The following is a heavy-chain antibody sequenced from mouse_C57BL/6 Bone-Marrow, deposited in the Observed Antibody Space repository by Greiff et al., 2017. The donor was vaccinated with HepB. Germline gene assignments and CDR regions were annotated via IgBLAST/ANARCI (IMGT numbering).Heavy chain of an antibody. D-gene: IGHD2-1*01. J-gene: IGHJ1*03. CDR2: INPSSGYT. V-gene: IGHV1-7*01. CDR1: GYTFTSYW. Sequence: QVQLQQPGAELVKPGASVKMSCKASGYTFTSYWMHWVKQRPGQGLEWIGYINPSSGYTKYNQKFKDKATLTADKSSSTAYMQLSSLTYEDSAVYYCARANYGNGRYFDVWGTGTTVTVSS. CDR3: ARANYGNGRYFDV.